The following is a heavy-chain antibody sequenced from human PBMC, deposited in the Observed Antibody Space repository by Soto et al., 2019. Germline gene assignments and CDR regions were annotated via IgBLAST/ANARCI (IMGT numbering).Heavy chain of an antibody. CDR2: MYSRGST. CDR3: ASLEAGLWSFDL. CDR1: GASINNYY. Sequence: PSETLSLTCVVSGASINNYYWSWIRQPPGKELEWIGYMYSRGSTNYNPSLNSRVTLSLDTSNNQFSLTLTSVTAADAAVSFCASLEAGLWSFDLWGRGPLVTVSS. V-gene: IGHV4-4*08. J-gene: IGHJ2*01.